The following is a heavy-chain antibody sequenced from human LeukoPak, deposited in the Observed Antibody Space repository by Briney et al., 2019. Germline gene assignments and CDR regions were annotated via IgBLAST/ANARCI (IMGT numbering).Heavy chain of an antibody. J-gene: IGHJ4*02. V-gene: IGHV3-7*01. CDR1: GLTFSSSW. CDR3: VSGRGY. CDR2: IKEDGSVE. D-gene: IGHD2-15*01. Sequence: GGSLRLSCAASGLTFSSSWMNWVRQAPVKGPEWVANIKEDGSVEQYVDSVKGRFIISRDNAKSSLFLQMNSLRTEDTGVYYCVSGRGYWGQGTLVTVSS.